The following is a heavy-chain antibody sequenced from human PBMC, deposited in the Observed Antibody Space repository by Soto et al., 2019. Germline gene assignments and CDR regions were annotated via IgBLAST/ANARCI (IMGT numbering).Heavy chain of an antibody. CDR1: GYTFTSFG. J-gene: IGHJ4*02. Sequence: QVQLVQSGAEVKKPGASVKVSCKGSGYTFTSFGITWVRQAPGHGLEWMGWITTYNDNTNYAQKFQGRVTMTTDTSTSTAYMELRSLRSDDTAVYYCARVGGVKGYPYVDASDYWGQGTLVTVSS. D-gene: IGHD4-17*01. CDR3: ARVGGVKGYPYVDASDY. CDR2: ITTYNDNT. V-gene: IGHV1-18*01.